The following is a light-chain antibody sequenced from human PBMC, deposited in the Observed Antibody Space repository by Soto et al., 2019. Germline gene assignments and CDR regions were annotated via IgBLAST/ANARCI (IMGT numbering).Light chain of an antibody. V-gene: IGLV1-51*01. Sequence: QSVLTQPPSVSAAPGQKVTISCSGSSSNIGKNYVSWYQQFPGTAPKILIYDNNQRPSGIPDQFSGSKSGTSATLGITGLQTGDEADYYCGTWDSSLSAVVFGGGTKLTVL. J-gene: IGLJ3*02. CDR3: GTWDSSLSAVV. CDR1: SSNIGKNY. CDR2: DNN.